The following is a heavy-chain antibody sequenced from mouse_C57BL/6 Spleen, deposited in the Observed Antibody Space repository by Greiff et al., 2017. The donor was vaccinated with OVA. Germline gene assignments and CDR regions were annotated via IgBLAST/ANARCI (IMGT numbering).Heavy chain of an antibody. CDR1: GFNIKDDY. CDR2: IDPENGDT. V-gene: IGHV14-4*01. J-gene: IGHJ3*01. Sequence: EVKVVESGAELVRPGASVKLSCTASGFNIKDDYMHWVKQRPEQGLEWIGWIDPENGDTEYASKFQGKATITADTSSNTAYLQLSSLTSEDTAVYYCTRGGYGNYVAYWGQGTLVTVSA. D-gene: IGHD2-1*01. CDR3: TRGGYGNYVAY.